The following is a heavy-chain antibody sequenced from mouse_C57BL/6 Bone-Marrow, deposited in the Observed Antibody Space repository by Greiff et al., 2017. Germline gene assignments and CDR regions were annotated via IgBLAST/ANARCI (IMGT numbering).Heavy chain of an antibody. Sequence: EVKLVESGGGLVKPGGSLKLSCAASGFTFSSYAMSWVRQTPEKRLEWVATISDGGSYTYYPDNVKGRFTISRDNAKNNLYLQMSHLKSEDTAMYYCAREGGKRFAYWGQGTLVTVSA. CDR3: AREGGKRFAY. D-gene: IGHD2-1*01. V-gene: IGHV5-4*01. J-gene: IGHJ3*01. CDR2: ISDGGSYT. CDR1: GFTFSSYA.